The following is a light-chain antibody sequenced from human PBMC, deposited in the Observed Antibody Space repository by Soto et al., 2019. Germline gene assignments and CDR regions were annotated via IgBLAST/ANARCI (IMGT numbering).Light chain of an antibody. CDR1: QIVSSSY. CDR3: QQYGSSPWT. Sequence: EXVLTQSPGTLSLSPGERATLSCRASQIVSSSYLACYQQKPCQAPRLLIYGSSSRATGIPDRFSGSGSGTDFTLTISRLEPEDFAVYYCQQYGSSPWTFGQGTKV. V-gene: IGKV3-20*01. J-gene: IGKJ1*01. CDR2: GSS.